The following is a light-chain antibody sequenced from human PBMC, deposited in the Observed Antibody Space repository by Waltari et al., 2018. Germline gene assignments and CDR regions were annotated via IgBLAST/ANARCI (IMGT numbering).Light chain of an antibody. CDR1: QSVSNW. CDR3: QQYNSYPWT. CDR2: KAS. V-gene: IGKV1-5*03. J-gene: IGKJ1*01. Sequence: DIQMTQSPSTLSASVGDRVTITCRASQSVSNWLAWYQKKPGKAPNLLIYKASSLEGGVPSRFSGSGSGTEFTLTISSLQPDDFATYYCQQYNSYPWTFGQGTKVEIK.